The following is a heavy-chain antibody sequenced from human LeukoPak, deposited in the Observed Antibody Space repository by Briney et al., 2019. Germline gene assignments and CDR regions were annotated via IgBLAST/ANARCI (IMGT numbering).Heavy chain of an antibody. CDR3: ARGPGPGVAAAGTKNWSDP. Sequence: SETLSLTCTVSGGSIRSSSYYWGWIRQPPGKGLEWIGSIYYSGNTYYNPSLRSRFTISVDTSRNQFSLRLNSVTAADTAVYYCARGPGPGVAAAGTKNWSDPWGQGTLVTVSS. CDR1: GGSIRSSSYY. CDR2: IYYSGNT. V-gene: IGHV4-39*07. D-gene: IGHD6-13*01. J-gene: IGHJ5*02.